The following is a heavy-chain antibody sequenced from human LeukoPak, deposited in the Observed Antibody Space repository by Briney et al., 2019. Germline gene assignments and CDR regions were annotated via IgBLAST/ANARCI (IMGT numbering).Heavy chain of an antibody. V-gene: IGHV1-18*01. CDR1: GYTFTSYG. D-gene: IGHD3-16*02. Sequence: GASVTVSCKASGYTFTSYGISWVRQAPGQGLEWMGWISAYNGNTNYAQKFQGRVTMTTDTSTSTAYMELRSLRSDDTAVYYCGSGIMITFGGVIVMDYWGQGTLVTVSS. J-gene: IGHJ4*02. CDR3: GSGIMITFGGVIVMDY. CDR2: ISAYNGNT.